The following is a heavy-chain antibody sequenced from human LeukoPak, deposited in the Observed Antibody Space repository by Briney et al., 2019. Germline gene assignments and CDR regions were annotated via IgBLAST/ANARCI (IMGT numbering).Heavy chain of an antibody. D-gene: IGHD2-21*02. J-gene: IGHJ6*02. CDR3: VKLSGGDCYSSCYYDMDV. Sequence: GGSLRLSCAASGFTFSSYAMSWVRQAPGKGLEWVSSISGGGRTTYYANSVRGRFTISRDNSKNTLYLQMNTLRAEDTAVYYCVKLSGGDCYSSCYYDMDVWGQGTTVTVSS. CDR2: ISGGGRTT. V-gene: IGHV3-23*01. CDR1: GFTFSSYA.